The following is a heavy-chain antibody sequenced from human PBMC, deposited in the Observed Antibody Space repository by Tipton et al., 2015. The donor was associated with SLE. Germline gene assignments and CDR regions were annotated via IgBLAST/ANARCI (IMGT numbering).Heavy chain of an antibody. Sequence: SLRLSCAVSGGSISSSSKWWSWVRQPPGKGLEWIGEIYHTGNTNYRSSLKSRVTISLDKSKNQFSLNLTSVTAADTAVYYCARESPPEHSDNSWYGLFDYWGQGILVTVSS. CDR3: ARESPPEHSDNSWYGLFDY. CDR1: GGSISSSSKW. D-gene: IGHD6-13*01. V-gene: IGHV4-4*02. J-gene: IGHJ4*02. CDR2: IYHTGNT.